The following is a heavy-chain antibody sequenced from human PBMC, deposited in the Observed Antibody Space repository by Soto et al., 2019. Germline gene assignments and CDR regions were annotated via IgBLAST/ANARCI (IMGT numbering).Heavy chain of an antibody. CDR1: GGTFSSYA. J-gene: IGHJ4*02. V-gene: IGHV1-69*13. CDR3: ARDSPPPGLAAAGPFFDY. CDR2: IIPIFGTA. D-gene: IGHD6-13*01. Sequence: VASVKVSCKASGGTFSSYAISWVRQAPGQGLEWMGGIIPIFGTANYAQKFQGRVTITADESTSTAYMELSSLRSEDTAVYYCARDSPPPGLAAAGPFFDYWGQGTLVTVSS.